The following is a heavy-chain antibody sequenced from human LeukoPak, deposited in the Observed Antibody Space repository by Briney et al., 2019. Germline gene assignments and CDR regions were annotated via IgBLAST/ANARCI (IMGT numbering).Heavy chain of an antibody. D-gene: IGHD3-10*01. V-gene: IGHV3-23*01. Sequence: GGSLRLSCAASGFTFSSYAMSWVRQAPGKGLEWVSAISGRGGSTYYADSVKGRFTISRDNSKNTLYLQMNSLRAEDTAVYYCAKGAESFFRTYYYYYGMDVWGQGTTVTVSS. CDR2: ISGRGGST. CDR3: AKGAESFFRTYYYYYGMDV. CDR1: GFTFSSYA. J-gene: IGHJ6*02.